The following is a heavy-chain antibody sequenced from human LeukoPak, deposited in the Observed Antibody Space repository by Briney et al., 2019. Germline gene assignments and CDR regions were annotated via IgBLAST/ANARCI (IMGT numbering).Heavy chain of an antibody. CDR2: ISSSGSTQ. D-gene: IGHD2-2*01. V-gene: IGHV3-11*01. CDR3: AVFDCSSTSCYRNAFDI. CDR1: RFTFSDYY. Sequence: PGGSLRLSCAASRFTFSDYYMSWIRQAPGKGLEWVSYISSSGSTQYYADSVKGRFTISRDNAKNSLYLQMNSLRAEDMALYYCAVFDCSSTSCYRNAFDIWGQGTMVTVSS. J-gene: IGHJ3*02.